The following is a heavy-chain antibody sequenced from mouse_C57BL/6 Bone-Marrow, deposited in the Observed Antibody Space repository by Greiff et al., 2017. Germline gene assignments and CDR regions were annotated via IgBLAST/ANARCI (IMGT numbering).Heavy chain of an antibody. J-gene: IGHJ1*03. Sequence: EVNVVESGGGLVQSGRSLRLSCATSGFTFSDFYMEWVRQAPGKGLEWIAAGRNKANDYTTEYSASVKGRFIVSRDTSQSSLYLQMNALRAEDTAIYYCARDAPIYDGYYGDWYFDVGGTGTTVTVSS. CDR1: GFTFSDFY. V-gene: IGHV7-1*01. D-gene: IGHD2-3*01. CDR3: ARDAPIYDGYYGDWYFDV. CDR2: GRNKANDYTT.